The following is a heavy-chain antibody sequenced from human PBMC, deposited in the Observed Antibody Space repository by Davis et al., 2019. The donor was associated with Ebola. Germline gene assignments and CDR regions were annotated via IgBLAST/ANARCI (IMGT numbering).Heavy chain of an antibody. V-gene: IGHV3-23*01. D-gene: IGHD2-15*01. J-gene: IGHJ6*04. CDR3: ARGSCSGGSCYTYYYYGMDV. CDR1: AITFSSYA. CDR2: ISGSGGNT. Sequence: GGSLRLSCADSAITFSSYAMTWVRQAPGKGLEWVSAISGSGGNTYYADSVKGRFTISRDNSKKTMYLQMNSLRAEDTAVYYCARGSCSGGSCYTYYYYGMDVWGKGTTVTVSS.